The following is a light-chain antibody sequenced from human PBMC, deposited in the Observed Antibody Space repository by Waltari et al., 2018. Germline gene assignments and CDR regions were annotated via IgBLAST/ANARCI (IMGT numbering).Light chain of an antibody. CDR2: DDS. V-gene: IGLV3-21*03. CDR1: TRDDSN. CDR3: QVWDDSSDHVV. J-gene: IGLJ2*01. Sequence: SYVLTQPPSVPVAPGKTAVVNCGTDTRDDSNGHWYQQRPGQAPVLVVVDDSDRPSGIPERFSGSNSGDTATLTISRVEAGDEADYSCQVWDDSSDHVVFGGGTKLTVL.